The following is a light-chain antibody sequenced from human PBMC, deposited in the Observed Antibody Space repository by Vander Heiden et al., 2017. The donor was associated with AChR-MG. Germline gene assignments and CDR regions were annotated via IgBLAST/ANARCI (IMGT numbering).Light chain of an antibody. CDR3: QQYNSYSPLT. Sequence: IQMTQSPSTLSASVGDRVTITCRASQSISSWLAWYQQKPGKAPKLLIYKTSSLESGVPSRFSGSGSGTEFTLTINSLQPDDFAIYYCQQYNSYSPLTFGGGTKVEIK. J-gene: IGKJ4*01. CDR1: QSISSW. V-gene: IGKV1-5*03. CDR2: KTS.